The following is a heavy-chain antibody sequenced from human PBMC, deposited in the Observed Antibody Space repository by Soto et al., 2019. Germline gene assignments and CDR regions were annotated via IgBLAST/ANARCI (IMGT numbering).Heavy chain of an antibody. CDR2: ISASAGTT. J-gene: IGHJ6*02. CDR1: GFYFWKYA. V-gene: IGHV3-23*04. Sequence: DVQLVESGGGLVQQGGSLRLSCAASGFYFWKYAMTWVRQAPGMGMEWVSSISASAGTTYYGGSVKGPFTVSRDNSKKTVLLEMTSLRVEDTALYFCARDHGPVRPYGVEVWGQGTTVMVSS. CDR3: ARDHGPVRPYGVEV.